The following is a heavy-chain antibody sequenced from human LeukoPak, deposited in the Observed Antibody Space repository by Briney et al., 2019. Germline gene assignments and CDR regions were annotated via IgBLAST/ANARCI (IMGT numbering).Heavy chain of an antibody. CDR2: MNPNSGGT. D-gene: IGHD3-22*01. CDR1: GYTFTSYD. V-gene: IGHV1-8*01. J-gene: IGHJ3*02. Sequence: ASVKVSCKASGYTFTSYDINWVRQAPGQGLEWMGWMNPNSGGTGYPQKFQGRVTMTRDTSITTAYMELSSLRSEDTAVYYCARGRGVVISAFDIWGQGTMVTVSS. CDR3: ARGRGVVISAFDI.